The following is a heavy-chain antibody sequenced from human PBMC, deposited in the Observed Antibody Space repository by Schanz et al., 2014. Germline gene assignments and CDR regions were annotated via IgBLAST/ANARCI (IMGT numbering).Heavy chain of an antibody. V-gene: IGHV4-39*01. D-gene: IGHD4-4*01. CDR3: ARRDNYLSAFDI. CDR1: GASISGSSDY. CDR2: IYYTGTT. J-gene: IGHJ3*02. Sequence: QLQLQESGPGLVKPSETLSLTCTVSGASISGSSDYWGWIRQSPGKGLEWIGNIYYTGTTYYNPSLKGRVSIPVDTSKNQFSLKRPSVTAADTAVFYCARRDNYLSAFDIWGQGTMVTVSS.